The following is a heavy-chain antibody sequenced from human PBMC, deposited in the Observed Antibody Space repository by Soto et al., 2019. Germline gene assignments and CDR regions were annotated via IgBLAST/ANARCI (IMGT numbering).Heavy chain of an antibody. CDR3: AREHDYGGRSDY. D-gene: IGHD4-17*01. J-gene: IGHJ4*02. CDR1: GGSFSCYY. Sequence: PSETLSLTCAVYGGSFSCYYWSWIRQPPGKGLEWIGEINHSGSTNYNPSLKSRVTISVETSKNQFSLKLSSVTAADTAVYYCAREHDYGGRSDYWGQGTLVTVSS. V-gene: IGHV4-34*01. CDR2: INHSGST.